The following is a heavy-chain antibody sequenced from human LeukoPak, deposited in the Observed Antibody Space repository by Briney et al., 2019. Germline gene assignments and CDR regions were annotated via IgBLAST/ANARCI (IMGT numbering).Heavy chain of an antibody. J-gene: IGHJ4*02. D-gene: IGHD3-10*01. CDR2: ISFDGSNK. V-gene: IGHV3-30-3*01. CDR1: GFTFSSYA. CDR3: ARGATYYSGSASCYHAY. Sequence: PGGSLTLSCAASGFTFSSYAMHWVRQAPGKGLEWVAAISFDGSNKYHADSVKGRFTISRDNSKNTLYLEMNSLRAEDTAVYYCARGATYYSGSASCYHAYWGQKTGHPLL.